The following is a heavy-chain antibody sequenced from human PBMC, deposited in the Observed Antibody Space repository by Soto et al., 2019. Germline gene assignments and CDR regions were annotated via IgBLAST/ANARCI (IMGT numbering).Heavy chain of an antibody. CDR1: GYTFTGYY. CDR3: ARSKRVSSSFIHYWYFDL. CDR2: INPNSGGT. V-gene: IGHV1-2*02. D-gene: IGHD6-6*01. Sequence: QVQLVQSGAEVKKPGASVKVSCKASGYTFTGYYMHWVRQAPGQGLEWMGWINPNSGGTNYAQKFKGRVTMTRDTSISTAYMELSRLRSDDTAVYYCARSKRVSSSFIHYWYFDLWGRGTLVTVSS. J-gene: IGHJ2*01.